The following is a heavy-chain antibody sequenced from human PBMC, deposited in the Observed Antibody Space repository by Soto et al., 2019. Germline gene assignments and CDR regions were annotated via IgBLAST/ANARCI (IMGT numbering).Heavy chain of an antibody. D-gene: IGHD6-13*01. CDR2: INGDESTI. V-gene: IGHV3-74*01. Sequence: HPGGSLRLSCAASGFTFSTYWMHWVRQTPGEGLVWVSRINGDESTINYADSVEGRFTISRDNAKNTLYLQMSSLRAEDTAVYYCARGVPRVYGMDVWGQGTTVTVSS. CDR1: GFTFSTYW. J-gene: IGHJ6*02. CDR3: ARGVPRVYGMDV.